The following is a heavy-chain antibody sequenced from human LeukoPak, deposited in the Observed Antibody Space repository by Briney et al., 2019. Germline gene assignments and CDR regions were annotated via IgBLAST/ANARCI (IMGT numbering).Heavy chain of an antibody. J-gene: IGHJ4*02. Sequence: SETLSLTCTVSGGSISSSSYYWGWIRQSPGKGLEWIGNIYYSGSTYYSPSLKSRVTISVDTSKNQFSLKLSSVTAADTAVYYCARSVASNSSGWYYCDYWGQGTLVTASS. CDR3: ARSVASNSSGWYYCDY. V-gene: IGHV4-39*01. D-gene: IGHD6-19*01. CDR1: GGSISSSSYY. CDR2: IYYSGST.